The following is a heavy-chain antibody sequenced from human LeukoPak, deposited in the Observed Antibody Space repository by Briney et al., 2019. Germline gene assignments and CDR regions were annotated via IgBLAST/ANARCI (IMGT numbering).Heavy chain of an antibody. CDR3: ARGVIAAAITNWFDP. J-gene: IGHJ5*02. Sequence: GGALMLSCSASGFTFSSYSRNWARQAPGKGLEWVASISSSSRYIYYADSVKGRFTISRDNAKNSLYLQMNSLRAEDTAVYYCARGVIAAAITNWFDPWGQGTLVTVSS. CDR2: ISSSSRYI. V-gene: IGHV3-21*01. CDR1: GFTFSSYS. D-gene: IGHD6-13*01.